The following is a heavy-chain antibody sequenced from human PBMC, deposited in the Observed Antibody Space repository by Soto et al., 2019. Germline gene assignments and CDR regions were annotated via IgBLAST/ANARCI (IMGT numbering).Heavy chain of an antibody. CDR3: ARDWSSIAAAGTEGAY. Sequence: QVQLVQSGAEVKKPGASVKVSCKASGYTFTSYGISWVRQAPGQGLEWMGWISAYNGNTNYAQKLQGRVTMTTDTXTXXAYMELRSLRSDDTAVYYCARDWSSIAAAGTEGAYWGQGTLVTVSS. J-gene: IGHJ4*02. V-gene: IGHV1-18*01. D-gene: IGHD6-13*01. CDR2: ISAYNGNT. CDR1: GYTFTSYG.